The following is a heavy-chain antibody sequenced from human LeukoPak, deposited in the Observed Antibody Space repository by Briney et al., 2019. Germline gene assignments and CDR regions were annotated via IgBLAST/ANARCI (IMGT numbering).Heavy chain of an antibody. V-gene: IGHV3-74*01. D-gene: IGHD6-19*01. CDR2: INADGSAT. CDR3: ANSRWLVPCYFDY. J-gene: IGHJ4*02. CDR1: GFTFSSHW. Sequence: TGGSLRLSCAASGFTFSSHWMHWVRQAPEKGLVGVSHINADGSATYYAASVKGRFTISRDNSKNTLYLQMNSLRAEDTAVYYCANSRWLVPCYFDYWGQGTLVTVSS.